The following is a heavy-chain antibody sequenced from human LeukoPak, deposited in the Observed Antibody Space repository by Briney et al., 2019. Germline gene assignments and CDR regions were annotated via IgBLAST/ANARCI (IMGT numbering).Heavy chain of an antibody. CDR1: GGSISSYY. V-gene: IGHV4-59*01. J-gene: IGHJ3*02. CDR2: IYYSGST. Sequence: SETLSLTCTVSGGSISSYYWSWIRQPPGKGLEWIGYIYYSGSTNYNPSLKSRVTISVDTSKNQFSLKLSSVTAADTAVYYCARAPPNWAPVSGIDVFNIGAKG. D-gene: IGHD6-19*01. CDR3: ARAPPNWAPVSGIDVFNI.